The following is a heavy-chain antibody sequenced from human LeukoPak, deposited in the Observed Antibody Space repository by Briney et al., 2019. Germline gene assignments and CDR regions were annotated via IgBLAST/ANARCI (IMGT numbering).Heavy chain of an antibody. CDR3: AKEFFGSGHYFTGVFAS. D-gene: IGHD3-10*01. CDR1: GFTFSSCA. J-gene: IGHJ4*02. CDR2: IRGGGVNI. Sequence: GGSLRLSCAASGFTFSSCAMSWVRQAPGKGLEWVSSIRGGGVNIQYAVSVKGRFTISRDNSNNTLHLQMNNLRVEDTPVYYCAKEFFGSGHYFTGVFASWGQGALVTVSS. V-gene: IGHV3-23*01.